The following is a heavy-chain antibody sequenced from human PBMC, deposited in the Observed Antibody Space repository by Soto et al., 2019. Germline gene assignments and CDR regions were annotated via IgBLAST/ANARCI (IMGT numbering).Heavy chain of an antibody. CDR2: ISHSGST. Sequence: SLTCAVSGGSISSGGYSWSWIRQPPGKGLEWIGYISHSGSTYFNPSLKSRVTISVDRSKNQFSLKLSSVTAADTAVYYCARGGLLPDYWGQGTLVTSPQ. V-gene: IGHV4-30-2*01. CDR1: GGSISSGGYS. CDR3: ARGGLLPDY. D-gene: IGHD6-19*01. J-gene: IGHJ4*02.